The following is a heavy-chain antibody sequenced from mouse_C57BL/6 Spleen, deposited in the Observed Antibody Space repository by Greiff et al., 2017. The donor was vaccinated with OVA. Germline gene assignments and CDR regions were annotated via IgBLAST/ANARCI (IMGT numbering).Heavy chain of an antibody. CDR1: GYAFSSSW. Sequence: VQLQQSGPELVKPGASAKISCKASGYAFSSSWMNWVKQRPGKGLEWIGRIYPGDGDTNYNGKFKGKATLTADKSSSTAYMQLSSLTSEDSAVYFCARGMDYAGYAYWGQGTTLTVSS. CDR2: IYPGDGDT. CDR3: ARGMDYAGYAY. V-gene: IGHV1-82*01. D-gene: IGHD2-3*01. J-gene: IGHJ2*01.